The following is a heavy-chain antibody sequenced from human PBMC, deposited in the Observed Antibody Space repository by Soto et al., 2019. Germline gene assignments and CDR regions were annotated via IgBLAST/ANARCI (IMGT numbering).Heavy chain of an antibody. J-gene: IGHJ6*02. Sequence: SETLSLTCTVSGGSISSSSYYWGWIRQPPGKGLEWIGSIYYSGSTYYNPSLKSRVTISVDTSKNQFSLKLSSVTAADTAVYYCARLSILWFGELLSLPGAYYYYYGMDVWGQGTTVIVSS. D-gene: IGHD3-10*01. CDR2: IYYSGST. CDR3: ARLSILWFGELLSLPGAYYYYYGMDV. V-gene: IGHV4-39*01. CDR1: GGSISSSSYY.